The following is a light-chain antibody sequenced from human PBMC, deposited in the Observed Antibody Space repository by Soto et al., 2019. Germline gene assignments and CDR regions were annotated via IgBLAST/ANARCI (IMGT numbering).Light chain of an antibody. V-gene: IGKV3-15*01. CDR2: GAS. Sequence: EILMTQSLATLSVSPGERATLSCRATQTVNNKVVWYQHKPGQAPRLLIYGASTRATGIPARFSGSGSGTEFTLSISSLQSEDFAVYYCQQYNSWPPITFGQGTRLEIK. J-gene: IGKJ5*01. CDR1: QTVNNK. CDR3: QQYNSWPPIT.